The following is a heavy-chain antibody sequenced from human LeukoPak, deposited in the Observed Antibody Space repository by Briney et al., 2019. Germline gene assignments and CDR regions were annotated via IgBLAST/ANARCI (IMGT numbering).Heavy chain of an antibody. CDR2: ISGSASST. CDR1: GFTFSSHA. CDR3: AKYYYASSGYYANHFDY. J-gene: IGHJ4*02. Sequence: GGSLRLSCAASGFTFSSHAMSWVRQAPGKGLEWVSTISGSASSTSYADSVKGRFTISRDNSKSTLYLQMTSLRAEDTAVYSCAKYYYASSGYYANHFDYWGQGSLVTVSS. V-gene: IGHV3-23*01. D-gene: IGHD3-22*01.